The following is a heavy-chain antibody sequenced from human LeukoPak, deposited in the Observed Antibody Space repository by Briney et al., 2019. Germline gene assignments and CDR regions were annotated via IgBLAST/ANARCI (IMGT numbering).Heavy chain of an antibody. J-gene: IGHJ3*02. Sequence: SETLSLTCTVSGGSIITNNYYWGWIRQPPGKGLEWIGYIYYSGSTNYNPSLKSRVTISVDTSKNQFSLKLSSVTAADTAVYYCARDGRVSFGFLEWLVPHDAFDIWGQGTMVTVSS. D-gene: IGHD3-3*01. CDR1: GGSIITNNYY. V-gene: IGHV4-61*01. CDR3: ARDGRVSFGFLEWLVPHDAFDI. CDR2: IYYSGST.